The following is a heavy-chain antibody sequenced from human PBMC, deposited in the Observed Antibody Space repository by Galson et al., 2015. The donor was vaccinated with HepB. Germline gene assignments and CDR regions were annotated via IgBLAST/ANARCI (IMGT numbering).Heavy chain of an antibody. J-gene: IGHJ4*02. Sequence: PALVKPTQTLTLTCTFSGFSLSTSGVGVGWIRQPPGKALEWLARIDWDDDKYYSTSLKTRLTISKDTSKNQVVLTMTNMDPVDTATYYCARTYGGIDYWGQGTLVTVSS. CDR2: IDWDDDK. V-gene: IGHV2-70*11. CDR1: GFSLSTSGVG. D-gene: IGHD3-16*01. CDR3: ARTYGGIDY.